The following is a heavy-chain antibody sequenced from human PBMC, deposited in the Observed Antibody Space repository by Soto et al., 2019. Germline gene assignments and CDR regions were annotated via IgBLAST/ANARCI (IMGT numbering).Heavy chain of an antibody. D-gene: IGHD6-19*01. CDR2: IYYSGST. V-gene: IGHV4-39*01. J-gene: IGHJ6*02. Sequence: QLQLQESGPGLVKPSETLSLTCTVSGGSISSSSYYWGWIRQPPGKGLEWIGSIYYSGSTYYNPSLKSRVTISVDTSKNQFSLKLRSVTAADTAVYYCATKTGGGWEDGMDVWGQGTTVTVSS. CDR3: ATKTGGGWEDGMDV. CDR1: GGSISSSSYY.